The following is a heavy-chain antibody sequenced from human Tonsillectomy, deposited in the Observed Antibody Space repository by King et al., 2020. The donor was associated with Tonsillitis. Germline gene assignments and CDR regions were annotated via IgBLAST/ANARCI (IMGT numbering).Heavy chain of an antibody. CDR2: IYYSGST. V-gene: IGHV4-59*01. CDR3: AGSAAVAGSAGAFDY. D-gene: IGHD6-19*01. CDR1: GGSISSYY. J-gene: IGHJ4*02. Sequence: VQLQESGPGLVKPSETLSLTCTVSGGSISSYYWSWIRQPPGKGLEWIGYIYYSGSTNYNPSLKSRVTISVDTSKNQFSLKLSSVTAADTAVYYCAGSAAVAGSAGAFDYWGQGTLVTVSS.